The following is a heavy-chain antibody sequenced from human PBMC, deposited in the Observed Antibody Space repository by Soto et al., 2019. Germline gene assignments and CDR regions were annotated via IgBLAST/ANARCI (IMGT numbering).Heavy chain of an antibody. Sequence: EVQLLESGGGLVQPGGSLRLSCAASGFTFSSYAMSWVRQAPGKGLEWVSAISGSGGSTYYADSVKGRFTISRDNSKNKLYLQMNSMRAEDTAVYYCAKPRITMIVVVTPGAFDIWGQGTMVTVSS. V-gene: IGHV3-23*01. J-gene: IGHJ3*02. D-gene: IGHD3-22*01. CDR2: ISGSGGST. CDR3: AKPRITMIVVVTPGAFDI. CDR1: GFTFSSYA.